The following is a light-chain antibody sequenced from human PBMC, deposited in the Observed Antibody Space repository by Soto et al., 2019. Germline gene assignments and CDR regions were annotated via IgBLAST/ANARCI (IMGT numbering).Light chain of an antibody. CDR2: AAS. CDR1: QSINTY. V-gene: IGKV1-39*01. CDR3: QQTASTPYT. J-gene: IGKJ2*01. Sequence: DTQMTQSPSSLSASVGDRVTITCRASQSINTYLNWYQQKPGEAPNLLIYAASSLQSGVPPRFSGSGSETHFTLTINSLQPEDFATYYCQQTASTPYTFVQGT.